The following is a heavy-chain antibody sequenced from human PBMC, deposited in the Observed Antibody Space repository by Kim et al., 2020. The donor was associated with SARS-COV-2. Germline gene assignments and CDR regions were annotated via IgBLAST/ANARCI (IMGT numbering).Heavy chain of an antibody. CDR2: IREDGGVK. D-gene: IGHD6-19*01. J-gene: IGHJ4*02. CDR3: AGEVVDRSGWGD. Sequence: GGSLRLSCVASGFTFSNYWMTWVRQAPGKGLEWVANIREDGGVKQYMDSVKGRFTISRDNARNSLYLEVNSLRVDDTAVYYCAGEVVDRSGWGDWGQGTRVSVSS. CDR1: GFTFSNYW. V-gene: IGHV3-7*03.